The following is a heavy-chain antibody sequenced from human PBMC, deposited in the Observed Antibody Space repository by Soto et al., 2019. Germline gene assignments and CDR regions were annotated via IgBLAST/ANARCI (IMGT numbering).Heavy chain of an antibody. V-gene: IGHV1-3*01. CDR3: ARDEHPVVLVITPPPGY. Sequence: GASVKVSCKTSGYTFTSYAMHWVRQAPGQRLERMGWINAGNGNTKYSQKFQGRVTITRDTSASTAYMELSSLRSEDTAVYYCARDEHPVVLVITPPPGYWGQGTLVTVSS. CDR2: INAGNGNT. D-gene: IGHD3-22*01. J-gene: IGHJ4*02. CDR1: GYTFTSYA.